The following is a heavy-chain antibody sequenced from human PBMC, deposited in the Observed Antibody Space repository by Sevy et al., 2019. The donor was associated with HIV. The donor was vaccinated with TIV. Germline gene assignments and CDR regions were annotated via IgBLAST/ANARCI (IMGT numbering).Heavy chain of an antibody. J-gene: IGHJ6*03. Sequence: SETLSLTCAVYGGSFSGYYWSWIRQPPGKGLEWIGEINHSGSTNYNPSLKSRVTISADTSKNQFSLKLSSVTAADTAVYYCARGMTTVTTGRSRYYYYMDVWGKGTTVTVSS. D-gene: IGHD4-4*01. V-gene: IGHV4-34*01. CDR3: ARGMTTVTTGRSRYYYYMDV. CDR1: GGSFSGYY. CDR2: INHSGST.